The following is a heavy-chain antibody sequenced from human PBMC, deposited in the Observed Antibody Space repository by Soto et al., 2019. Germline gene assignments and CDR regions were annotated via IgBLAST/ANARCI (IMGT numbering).Heavy chain of an antibody. D-gene: IGHD6-13*01. CDR2: ISPLFSTT. CDR1: GDLFNNYA. Sequence: QVQLEQSGAEVREPGSSVKVSCKASGDLFNNYAFNWVRQAPGQGLEWMGRISPLFSTTNYAQKFQGRVTIGADELTTTVFLELNNLETEDTAMYFCAASSSVAAAGYFKLWCQGTLVTVSP. J-gene: IGHJ4*02. CDR3: AASSSVAAAGYFKL. V-gene: IGHV1-69*01.